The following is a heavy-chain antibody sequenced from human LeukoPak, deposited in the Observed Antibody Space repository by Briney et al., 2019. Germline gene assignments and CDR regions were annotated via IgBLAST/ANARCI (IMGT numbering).Heavy chain of an antibody. CDR1: GFTFSSYG. J-gene: IGHJ4*02. D-gene: IGHD1-14*01. Sequence: GGSLRLSCAASGFTFSSYGMHWVRQAPGKGLEWVAVISYDGSNKYYADSVKGRFTISRDNSKNTLYLQMNSLRAEDTAVYYCTTLGDYGDYWGQGTLVTVSS. V-gene: IGHV3-30*03. CDR3: TTLGDYGDY. CDR2: ISYDGSNK.